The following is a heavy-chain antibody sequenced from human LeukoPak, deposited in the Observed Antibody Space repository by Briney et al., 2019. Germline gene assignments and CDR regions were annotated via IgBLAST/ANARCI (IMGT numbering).Heavy chain of an antibody. J-gene: IGHJ4*02. CDR2: IYTSGST. CDR3: ARHDRDGYSRSFDY. V-gene: IGHV4-4*09. CDR1: GVSISSYY. D-gene: IGHD5-24*01. Sequence: SETLSLTCTVSGVSISSYYWSWIRQPPGKGLEWIGYIYTSGSTNYNPSLKSRVTISVDTSKNQFSLKLSSVTAADTAVYYCARHDRDGYSRSFDYWGQGTLVTVSS.